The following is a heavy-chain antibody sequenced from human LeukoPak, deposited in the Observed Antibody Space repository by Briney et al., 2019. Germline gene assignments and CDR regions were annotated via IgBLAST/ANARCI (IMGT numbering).Heavy chain of an antibody. V-gene: IGHV3-23*01. D-gene: IGHD3-9*01. J-gene: IGHJ4*02. CDR3: AKGVSYDILTGYLD. Sequence: GGSLRLSCAASGFTFSSYAMTWVRQAPGKGLEWVSGISGSGGTTYYADSVKGRFTVSRDNSKNTLYLQMNSLRAEDTALYYCAKGVSYDILTGYLDWGQGTLVTVSS. CDR2: ISGSGGTT. CDR1: GFTFSSYA.